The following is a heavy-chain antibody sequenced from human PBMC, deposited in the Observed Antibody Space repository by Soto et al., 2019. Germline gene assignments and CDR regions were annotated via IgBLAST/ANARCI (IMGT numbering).Heavy chain of an antibody. CDR2: ISWNSGSI. V-gene: IGHV3-9*01. CDR1: GFTFDDYG. D-gene: IGHD5-18*01. J-gene: IGHJ5*02. Sequence: SLRLSCAASGFTFDDYGMHWVRQGPGKGLEWVSGISWNSGSIGYADSVKGRFTISRDNAKNSLYLQMNSLRAEDTAFYYCAKVLTTHTYGPLDPWGQGTLVTVSS. CDR3: AKVLTTHTYGPLDP.